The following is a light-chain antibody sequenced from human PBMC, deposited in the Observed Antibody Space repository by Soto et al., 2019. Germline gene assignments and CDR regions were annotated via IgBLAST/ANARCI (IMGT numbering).Light chain of an antibody. Sequence: EVMMTQSPATLSVSPGERATLSCRASQSVTTNMAWYQQKPGQAPRLLIYGASTRATGIPARFSGSGSGTEFTLTISSLQPEDFATYYCQQYNSYWAFGQGTKVDIK. CDR1: QSVTTN. CDR3: QQYNSYWA. V-gene: IGKV3-15*01. CDR2: GAS. J-gene: IGKJ1*01.